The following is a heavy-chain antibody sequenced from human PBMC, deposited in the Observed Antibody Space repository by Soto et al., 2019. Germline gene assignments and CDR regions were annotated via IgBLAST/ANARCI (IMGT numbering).Heavy chain of an antibody. V-gene: IGHV4-30-4*01. Sequence: KTSETLSLTCTVSGGSISSGDYYWSWIRQPPGKGLEWIGYIYYSGSTYYNPSLKSRVTISVDTSKNQFSLKLSSVTAADTAVYYCARANGSGSYGYYYGMGVWGQGTTVTVSS. CDR3: ARANGSGSYGYYYGMGV. CDR1: GGSISSGDYY. D-gene: IGHD3-10*01. J-gene: IGHJ6*02. CDR2: IYYSGST.